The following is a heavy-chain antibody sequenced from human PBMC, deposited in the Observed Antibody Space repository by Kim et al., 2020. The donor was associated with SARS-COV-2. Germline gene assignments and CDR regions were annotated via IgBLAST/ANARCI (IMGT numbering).Heavy chain of an antibody. V-gene: IGHV4-31*03. CDR1: GGSVNSGGFY. CDR2: IYYSGST. Sequence: SETLSLTCTVSGGSVNSGGFYWSWIRHHPGKGLEWIGYIYYSGSTSYSPSRKSRLTISLDTSKNQFSLKLTSVTAADTAVYFCARGTTMVPLDYWAQGTLVTVSS. CDR3: ARGTTMVPLDY. D-gene: IGHD5-18*01. J-gene: IGHJ4*02.